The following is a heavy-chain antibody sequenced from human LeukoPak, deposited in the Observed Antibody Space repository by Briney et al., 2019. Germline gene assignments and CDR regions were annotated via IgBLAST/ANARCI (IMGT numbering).Heavy chain of an antibody. V-gene: IGHV1-69*04. J-gene: IGHJ4*02. CDR3: ASALNGYSSSWYVPHFDY. CDR2: IIPILGIA. Sequence: SVKVSCKASGGTFSSYAISWVRQAPGQGLEWMGRIIPILGIANYAQKFQGRVTITADKSTSTAYMELSSLRSEDTAVYYCASALNGYSSSWYVPHFDYWGQGTLVTVSS. CDR1: GGTFSSYA. D-gene: IGHD6-13*01.